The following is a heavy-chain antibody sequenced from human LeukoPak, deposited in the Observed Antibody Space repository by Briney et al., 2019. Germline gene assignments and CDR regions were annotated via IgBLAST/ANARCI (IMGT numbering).Heavy chain of an antibody. V-gene: IGHV4-59*08. CDR2: IYYTGST. Sequence: SETLSLTCTVSGGSVSSYYWSWIRQPPGKGLEWIGYIYYTGSTKYNPSLKSRVTISVDTSMNQFSLNLSSVTATDTAVYYCARHLILADYYNWFDPWGQGTLVTVSS. CDR1: GGSVSSYY. CDR3: ARHLILADYYNWFDP. D-gene: IGHD3-9*01. J-gene: IGHJ5*02.